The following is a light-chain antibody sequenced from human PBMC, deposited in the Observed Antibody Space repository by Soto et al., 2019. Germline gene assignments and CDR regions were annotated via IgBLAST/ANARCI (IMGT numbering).Light chain of an antibody. CDR2: GVT. V-gene: IGLV2-14*01. CDR3: SSFTTSYFDV. Sequence: SVLTQPASVSGSPGQSITISCTGSGSDIGAYNYVSWYQQHPGKAHKLLIRGVTRRPSGVSSRFSASKSAYTASLTISGLQAEDEANYYCSSFTTSYFDVFGPGTKVTV. CDR1: GSDIGAYNY. J-gene: IGLJ1*01.